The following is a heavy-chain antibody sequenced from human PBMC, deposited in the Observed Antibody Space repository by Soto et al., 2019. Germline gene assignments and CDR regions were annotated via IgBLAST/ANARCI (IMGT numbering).Heavy chain of an antibody. CDR2: IYHSGST. CDR3: ARGGFTYGQPFDS. Sequence: SETLSLTCAVSGGSISSNNWWSWVRQPPGKGLEWIGDIYHSGSTNYNPSLKSRVTISVDKSKNQFSLKLSSVTAADTAVYYCARGGFTYGQPFDSWGQGTLVT. V-gene: IGHV4-4*02. D-gene: IGHD5-18*01. CDR1: GGSISSNNW. J-gene: IGHJ4*02.